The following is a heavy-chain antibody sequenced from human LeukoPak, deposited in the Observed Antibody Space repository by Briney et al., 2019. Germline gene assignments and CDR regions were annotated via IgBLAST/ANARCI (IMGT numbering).Heavy chain of an antibody. CDR2: ISPYNGDT. V-gene: IGHV1-18*04. CDR3: TRATGGLSDY. J-gene: IGHJ4*02. D-gene: IGHD1-1*01. CDR1: GYIFSNYD. Sequence: ASVKLSCKTSGYIFSNYDINWVRQAPGQGREWMGWISPYNGDTKYAQKFQDRVTMSTDTSTSTTYMELRSLRYDDTAVYYCTRATGGLSDYWGQGTLVTVSS.